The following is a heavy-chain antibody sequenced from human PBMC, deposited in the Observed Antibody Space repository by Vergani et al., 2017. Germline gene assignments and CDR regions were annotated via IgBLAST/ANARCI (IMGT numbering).Heavy chain of an antibody. CDR2: IYSGGST. D-gene: IGHD3-3*01. J-gene: IGHJ6*02. CDR3: ARSRRYDFWSGYYTGTPQDRYYYYGMDV. V-gene: IGHV3-66*02. Sequence: EVQLLESGGGLVQPGGSLRLSCAASGFTFSSYAMSWVRQAPGKGLEWVSVIYSGGSTYYADSVKGRFTISRDNSKNTLYLQMNSLRAEDTAVYYCARSRRYDFWSGYYTGTPQDRYYYYGMDVWGQGP. CDR1: GFTFSSYA.